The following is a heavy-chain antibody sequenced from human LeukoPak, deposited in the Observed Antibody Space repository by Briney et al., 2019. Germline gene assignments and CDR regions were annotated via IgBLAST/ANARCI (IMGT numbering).Heavy chain of an antibody. CDR2: ISAYNGNT. CDR3: ARGSEYQLLSSFYFDY. J-gene: IGHJ4*02. D-gene: IGHD2-2*01. V-gene: IGHV1-18*04. Sequence: ASLKVSCKASGYTFTGYYMHWVRQAPGQGLLWIPWISAYNGNTNYAQKLQGRVTMTTDTSTSTAYMELRSLRSDDTAVYYCARGSEYQLLSSFYFDYWGQGTLVTVSS. CDR1: GYTFTGYY.